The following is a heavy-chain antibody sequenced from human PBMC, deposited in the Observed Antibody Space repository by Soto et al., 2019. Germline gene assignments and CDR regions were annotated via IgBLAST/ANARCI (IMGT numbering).Heavy chain of an antibody. J-gene: IGHJ6*02. D-gene: IGHD3-10*01. CDR3: AKDLGSGKPYYYYAMDV. CDR2: ISYDGSNK. V-gene: IGHV3-30*18. CDR1: GFIFSRYG. Sequence: PGGSLRLSCEASGFIFSRYGMRWVRQAPGKGLEWVAVISYDGSNKYYAESVKGRFIISRDKSENTLYLQMNSLRAEDTAVYYCAKDLGSGKPYYYYAMDVWGQGTTVTVSS.